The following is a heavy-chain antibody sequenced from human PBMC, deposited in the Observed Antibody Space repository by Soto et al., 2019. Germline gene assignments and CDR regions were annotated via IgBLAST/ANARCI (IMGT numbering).Heavy chain of an antibody. CDR2: IIPIFGTA. Sequence: ASVKVSCKASGGTFSSYAISWVRQAPGQGLEWMGGIIPIFGTANYAQKFQGRVTITADESTSTAYMELSSLRSEDTAVYYCARRIAVAGLYYYYGMDVWGQGTTVTVSS. CDR3: ARRIAVAGLYYYYGMDV. CDR1: GGTFSSYA. D-gene: IGHD6-19*01. V-gene: IGHV1-69*13. J-gene: IGHJ6*02.